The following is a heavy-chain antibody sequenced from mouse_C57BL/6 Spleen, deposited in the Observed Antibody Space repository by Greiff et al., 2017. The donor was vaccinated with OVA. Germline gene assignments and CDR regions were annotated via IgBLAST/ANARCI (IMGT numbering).Heavy chain of an antibody. CDR2: ISSGGSYT. CDR3: ARHGDWEDYFDY. Sequence: EVKLMESGGDLVKPGGSLKLSCAASGFTFSSYGMSWVRQTPDKRLEWVATISSGGSYTYYPDSVKGRFTISRDNAKNTLYLQMSSLKSEDTAMYYCARHGDWEDYFDYWGQGTTLTVSS. J-gene: IGHJ2*01. V-gene: IGHV5-6*01. D-gene: IGHD4-1*01. CDR1: GFTFSSYG.